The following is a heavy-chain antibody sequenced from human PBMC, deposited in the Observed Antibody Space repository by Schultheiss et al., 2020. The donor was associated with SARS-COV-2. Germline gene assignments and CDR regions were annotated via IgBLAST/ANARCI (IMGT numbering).Heavy chain of an antibody. CDR3: ARDGSRSGGWFDP. D-gene: IGHD3-10*01. CDR1: GGSISSYY. V-gene: IGHV4-59*12. CDR2: IYYSGST. Sequence: GSLRLSCTVSGGSISSYYWSWIRQPPGKGLEWIGYIYYSGSTNYNPSLKSRVTISVDTSKNQFSLKLSSVTAADTAVYYCARDGSRSGGWFDPWGQGTLVTVSS. J-gene: IGHJ5*02.